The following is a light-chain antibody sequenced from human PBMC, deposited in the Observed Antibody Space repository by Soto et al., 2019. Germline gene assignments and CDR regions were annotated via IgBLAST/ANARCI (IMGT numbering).Light chain of an antibody. CDR2: EVS. CDR3: ISYTSSTTWV. Sequence: QSVLTQPASVSGSPGQSITISCTGTTSDVGGYRYVSWYQQHPDKAPKLLIFEVSNRPSGVSDRFSGSKSGNTASLTISGLQAEDEAVYYCISYTSSTTWVFGGGTQLTVL. J-gene: IGLJ3*02. V-gene: IGLV2-14*01. CDR1: TSDVGGYRY.